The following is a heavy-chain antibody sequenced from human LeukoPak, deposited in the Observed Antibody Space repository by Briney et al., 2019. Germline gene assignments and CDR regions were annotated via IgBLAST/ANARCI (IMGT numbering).Heavy chain of an antibody. CDR2: IDRDGSST. D-gene: IGHD1-26*01. V-gene: IGHV3-74*01. Sequence: PGSSLRLSCAASGFTFSSHWMHWVRQAPGKELVWVSRIDRDGSSTTYADSVKGRFTISRDNAKNTLYLPMNSLRAEDTAVYYCARGETGSYGGSYQTVGYWGQGTLVTVSS. CDR3: ARGETGSYGGSYQTVGY. CDR1: GFTFSSHW. J-gene: IGHJ4*02.